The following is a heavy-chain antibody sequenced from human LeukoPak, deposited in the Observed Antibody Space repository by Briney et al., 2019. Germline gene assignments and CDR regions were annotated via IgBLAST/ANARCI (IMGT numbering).Heavy chain of an antibody. D-gene: IGHD5-24*01. J-gene: IGHJ4*02. Sequence: GGSLRLSCATSGFTFSTYWMSWVRQAPGRGLEWVANIKQDGSETYYADSVKGRFTIFRDNAKNSLYLQMDSLRVEDTAVYYCADGDGFDYWGQGTLVIVSS. V-gene: IGHV3-7*01. CDR3: ADGDGFDY. CDR2: IKQDGSET. CDR1: GFTFSTYW.